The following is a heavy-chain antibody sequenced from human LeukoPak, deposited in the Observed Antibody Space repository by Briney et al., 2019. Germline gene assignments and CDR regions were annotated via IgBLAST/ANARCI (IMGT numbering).Heavy chain of an antibody. V-gene: IGHV3-30*18. J-gene: IGHJ6*02. D-gene: IGHD6-13*01. CDR1: GFTFSSYG. CDR2: ISYAGSDI. Sequence: GGSLRLSCGASGFTFSSYGMHWVRQAPGKGLEWVAVISYAGSDIYYADSVKGRFTLSRDNSKNMLYLQMNSLRVEDTAVYYCAKDGRENFASTWYAEFYNYGLDVWGQGTTVTVSS. CDR3: AKDGRENFASTWYAEFYNYGLDV.